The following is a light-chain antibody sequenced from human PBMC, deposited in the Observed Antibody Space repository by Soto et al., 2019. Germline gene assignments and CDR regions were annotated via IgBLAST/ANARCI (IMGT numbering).Light chain of an antibody. CDR1: QTVASSY. CDR3: QQYDSSLYT. J-gene: IGKJ2*01. CDR2: GAS. V-gene: IGKV3-20*01. Sequence: IVLTQSPGTLSLSPGERATLSCRASQTVASSYLAWYQQKPGQAPRLVIYGASSRAAGIPDRFSGSGSGPDFTLTISRLEPEDFAVYYCQQYDSSLYTFGQGTKLEIK.